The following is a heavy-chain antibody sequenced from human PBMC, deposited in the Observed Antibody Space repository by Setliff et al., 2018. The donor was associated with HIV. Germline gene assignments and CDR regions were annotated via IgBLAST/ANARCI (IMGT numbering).Heavy chain of an antibody. D-gene: IGHD3-3*01. Sequence: SETLSLTCTVSGGSMSGSSYYWGWIRQPPGKGLEWIGSLDYSGTTYYNPSLKSRVTISGDTSKNLFSLKLTSVTPADTAVYYCATGIDNFWSGYVNWGQGTLVTVSS. V-gene: IGHV4-39*07. CDR2: LDYSGTT. CDR3: ATGIDNFWSGYVN. J-gene: IGHJ4*02. CDR1: GGSMSGSSYY.